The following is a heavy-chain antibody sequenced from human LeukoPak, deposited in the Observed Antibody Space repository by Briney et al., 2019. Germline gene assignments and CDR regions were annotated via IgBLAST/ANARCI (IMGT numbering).Heavy chain of an antibody. V-gene: IGHV1-18*01. CDR1: GYTFTSYG. Sequence: ASVKVSSKASGYTFTSYGISWVRQAPGQGLEWMGWISAYNGNTNYAQKLQGRVTMTTDTSTSTAYMELRSLRSDDTAVYYCARDRRRGWYSNDAFDIWGQGTMVTVSS. CDR3: ARDRRRGWYSNDAFDI. CDR2: ISAYNGNT. D-gene: IGHD6-19*01. J-gene: IGHJ3*02.